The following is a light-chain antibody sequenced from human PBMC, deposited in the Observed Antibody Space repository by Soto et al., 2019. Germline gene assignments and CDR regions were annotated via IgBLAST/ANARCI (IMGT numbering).Light chain of an antibody. CDR1: QGIRND. V-gene: IGKV1-17*01. CDR2: AAS. J-gene: IGKJ2*01. CDR3: QQYNSYSYT. Sequence: DIQITQCPSYLSASVGERVTITCRASQGIRNDLGWYQQKPGKAPKRLIYAASSLQSGVPSRFSGSGSGAEFTLTISSLQPEDFATYYCQQYNSYSYTFGQGTKVDIK.